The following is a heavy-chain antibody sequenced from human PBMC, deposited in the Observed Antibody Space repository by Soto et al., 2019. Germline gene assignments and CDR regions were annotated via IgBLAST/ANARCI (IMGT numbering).Heavy chain of an antibody. D-gene: IGHD3-16*01. CDR1: GYTLSSYG. Sequence: ASVKASSKAPGYTLSSYGISWVRQAPGQGLEWMGWVSPYNANTNYAQKFQGRVSMTTDTSTSTAYMELRSLRSDDTGVYYCARDLRSINLYTDFDCWGQGTLVSVS. J-gene: IGHJ4*02. CDR3: ARDLRSINLYTDFDC. V-gene: IGHV1-18*04. CDR2: VSPYNANT.